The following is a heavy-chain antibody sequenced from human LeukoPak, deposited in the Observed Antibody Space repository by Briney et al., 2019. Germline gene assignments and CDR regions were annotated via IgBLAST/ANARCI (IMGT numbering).Heavy chain of an antibody. V-gene: IGHV3-7*01. CDR1: GFILSSYW. CDR2: IKQDGSEK. Sequence: GGSLRLSCAASGFILSSYWMSWVRQAPGKGLEWVANIKQDGSEKYYGDSVKGRFTISRDNAKNSLYLQMNSLRAEDTAVYYCARPYGSGSYGYWGQGTLVTVSS. D-gene: IGHD3-10*01. J-gene: IGHJ4*02. CDR3: ARPYGSGSYGY.